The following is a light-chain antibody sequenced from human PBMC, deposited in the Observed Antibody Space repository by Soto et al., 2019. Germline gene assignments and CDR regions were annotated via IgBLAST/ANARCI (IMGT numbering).Light chain of an antibody. CDR3: QQYNGT. CDR1: QSITDW. J-gene: IGKJ1*01. Sequence: DIQMTQSPSTLSASVGEKDTITCRASQSITDWLAWYQQKAGKAPNLLIYRASNLESGVPSRFSGSGFGTEFTLTISSLQPDDFATYYCQQYNGTFGQGTKV. CDR2: RAS. V-gene: IGKV1-5*03.